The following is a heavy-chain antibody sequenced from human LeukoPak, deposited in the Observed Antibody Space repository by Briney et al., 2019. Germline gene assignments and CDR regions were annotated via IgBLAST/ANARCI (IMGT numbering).Heavy chain of an antibody. CDR3: AKDFHYYESGDYYYYFDY. CDR2: IKQDGGEK. Sequence: PGGSLRLSCAASGFTFSSYWMSWVRQAPGKGLEWVANIKQDGGEKHYVDSVKGRFTISRDNAKNSLYLQMDSLRAEDTAVYYCAKDFHYYESGDYYYYFDYWGQGTLVTVSS. D-gene: IGHD3-22*01. V-gene: IGHV3-7*04. J-gene: IGHJ4*02. CDR1: GFTFSSYW.